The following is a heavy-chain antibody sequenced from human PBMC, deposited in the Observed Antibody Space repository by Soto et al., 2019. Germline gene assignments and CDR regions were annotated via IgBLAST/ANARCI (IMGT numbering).Heavy chain of an antibody. CDR3: ARERGAHSRSWYGVTCEQHYYYYGMEV. CDR1: GYTYTSYG. CDR2: ISAYNGNT. D-gene: IGHD6-13*01. V-gene: IGHV1-18*04. J-gene: IGHJ6*02. Sequence: ASVKVSCKASGYTYTSYGISWVRQAPGQGLEWMGWISAYNGNTNYAQKRQGRVPMTTDTCTTTAYMELRSLRADDTAAYYCARERGAHSRSWYGVTCEQHYYYYGMEVWG.